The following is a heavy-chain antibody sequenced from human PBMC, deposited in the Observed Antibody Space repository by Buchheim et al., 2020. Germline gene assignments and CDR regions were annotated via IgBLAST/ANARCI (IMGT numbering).Heavy chain of an antibody. CDR2: ISGSGGST. CDR1: GFTFSNYA. J-gene: IGHJ4*02. V-gene: IGHV3-23*01. Sequence: EVQLLESGGGLVQPGGSLRLSCAASGFTFSNYAIRWVSQAPGKGLEWVSEISGSGGSTYYADSVKGRFTIARDNTKNTLHLQMSSLRAEDTAIYYGAARSDYWGQGTL. CDR3: AARSDY.